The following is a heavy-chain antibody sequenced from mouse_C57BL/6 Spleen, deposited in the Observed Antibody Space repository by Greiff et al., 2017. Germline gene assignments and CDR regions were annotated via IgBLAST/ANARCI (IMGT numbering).Heavy chain of an antibody. D-gene: IGHD1-1*01. CDR1: GFNIKNTY. CDR2: IDPANGNT. J-gene: IGHJ2*01. Sequence: DVKLQESVAELVRPGASVKLSCTASGFNIKNTYMHWVKQRPEQGLEWIGRIDPANGNTKYAPKFQGKATITADTSSNTAYLQLSSLTSENTAIYYCARGWYYVGSYEDYFDYWGQGTTLTVSS. V-gene: IGHV14-3*01. CDR3: ARGWYYVGSYEDYFDY.